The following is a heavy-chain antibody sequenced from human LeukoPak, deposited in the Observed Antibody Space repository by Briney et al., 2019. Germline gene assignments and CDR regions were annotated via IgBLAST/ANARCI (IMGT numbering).Heavy chain of an antibody. CDR1: GYTFTSYG. V-gene: IGHV1-69*13. Sequence: ASVKVSCKASGYTFTSYGISWVRQAPGQGLEWMGGIIPIFGTANYAQKFQGRVTITADESTSTAYMELSSLRSKDTAVYYCATTSALRYYYDSSGYYAQDYWGQGTLVTVSS. CDR3: ATTSALRYYYDSSGYYAQDY. D-gene: IGHD3-22*01. J-gene: IGHJ4*02. CDR2: IIPIFGTA.